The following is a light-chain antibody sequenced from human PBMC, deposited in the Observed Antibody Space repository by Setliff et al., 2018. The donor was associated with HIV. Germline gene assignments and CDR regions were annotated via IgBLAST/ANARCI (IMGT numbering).Light chain of an antibody. CDR2: SFT. Sequence: QSVLTQPPSVSGAPGQRVTISCTGSSSNIGAGFDVHWYQQFPRTAPKLLIYSFTNRPSGVPDRFSGSKSGTSASLAIAGLQAEDEADYYCQSYDSSLSGYVFGTGTKGTVL. CDR1: SSNIGAGFD. CDR3: QSYDSSLSGYV. V-gene: IGLV1-40*01. J-gene: IGLJ1*01.